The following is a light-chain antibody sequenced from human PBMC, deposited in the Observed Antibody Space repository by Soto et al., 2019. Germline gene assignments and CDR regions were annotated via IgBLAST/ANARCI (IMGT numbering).Light chain of an antibody. CDR1: QSVSTY. CDR2: DAS. V-gene: IGKV3-11*01. CDR3: QQRSSWIT. Sequence: TQGPTTLSLAPFPSPSLPRRASQSVSTYLAWYQQKPGQAPRLLIYDASNRATGIPARFSGSGSATDFTLTISSLEPEDFAVYYCQQRSSWITFGQGTRLEIK. J-gene: IGKJ5*01.